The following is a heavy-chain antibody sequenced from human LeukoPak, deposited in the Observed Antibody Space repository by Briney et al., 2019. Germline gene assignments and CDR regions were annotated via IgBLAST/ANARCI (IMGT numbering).Heavy chain of an antibody. CDR1: GGSFSGYY. V-gene: IGHV4-34*01. CDR2: INHSGST. J-gene: IGHJ4*02. Sequence: PSETLSLTCAVYGGSFSGYYWSWIRQPPGKGLEWIGEINHSGSTNYNPSLRSRVTISVDTSKNQFSLKLSSVTAADTAVYYCASQRIMITFGGVIAAFDYWGQGTLVTVSS. CDR3: ASQRIMITFGGVIAAFDY. D-gene: IGHD3-16*02.